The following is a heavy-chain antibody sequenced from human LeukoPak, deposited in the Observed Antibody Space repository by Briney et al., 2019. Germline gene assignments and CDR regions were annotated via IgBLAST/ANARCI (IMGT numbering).Heavy chain of an antibody. CDR2: IYYSGST. V-gene: IGHV4-39*01. D-gene: IGHD6-13*01. CDR1: GGSISSSSYY. Sequence: SETLSLTCTVSGGSISSSSYYWGWIRQPPGKGLEWIGSIYYSGSTYYNPSLKSRVTISVDTSKSQFSLKLSSVTAADTAVYYCARKTAAGENYFDYWGQGTLVTVSS. J-gene: IGHJ4*02. CDR3: ARKTAAGENYFDY.